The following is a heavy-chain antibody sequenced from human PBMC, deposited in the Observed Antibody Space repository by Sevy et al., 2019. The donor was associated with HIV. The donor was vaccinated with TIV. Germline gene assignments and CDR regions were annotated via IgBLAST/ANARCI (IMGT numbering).Heavy chain of an antibody. J-gene: IGHJ6*02. V-gene: IGHV3-48*02. CDR1: GFTFSSYS. CDR2: ISSSSSTI. CDR3: ASDRAVRGVSYYYYVMDV. Sequence: GGSLRLSCAASGFTFSSYSMNWVRQAPGKGLEWVSYISSSSSTIYYADSVKGRFTISRDNANNSLYLQMNSLRDEDMAVYYCASDRAVRGVSYYYYVMDVWGQGTTVTVSS. D-gene: IGHD3-10*02.